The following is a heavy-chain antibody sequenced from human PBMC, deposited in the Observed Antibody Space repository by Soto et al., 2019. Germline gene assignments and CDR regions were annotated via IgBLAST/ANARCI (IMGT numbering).Heavy chain of an antibody. CDR1: GYTFTSYY. CDR2: FNPSGGGT. J-gene: IGHJ4*02. Sequence: QVQLVQSGAEVKKPGASVKVSCKASGYTFTSYYIHWVRQAPGQGLEWMGRFNPSGGGTSYAQKFQGRVPMTRDTSTSTVYMELSSLRSEDTAVYYCARAASYYFDSWGQGTLVTVSS. D-gene: IGHD2-15*01. CDR3: ARAASYYFDS. V-gene: IGHV1-46*01.